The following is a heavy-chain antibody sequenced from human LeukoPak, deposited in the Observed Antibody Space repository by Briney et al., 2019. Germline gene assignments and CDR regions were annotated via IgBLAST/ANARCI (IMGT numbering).Heavy chain of an antibody. Sequence: SETLSLTCAVYGGSFSGYYWSWIRQPPGKGLEWIGEINHSGSTYYNPSLKSRVTISVDTSKNQFSLKLSSVTAADTAVYYCARIGTYFANWGQGTLVTVSS. V-gene: IGHV4-34*01. D-gene: IGHD1-14*01. CDR1: GGSFSGYY. J-gene: IGHJ4*02. CDR3: ARIGTYFAN. CDR2: INHSGST.